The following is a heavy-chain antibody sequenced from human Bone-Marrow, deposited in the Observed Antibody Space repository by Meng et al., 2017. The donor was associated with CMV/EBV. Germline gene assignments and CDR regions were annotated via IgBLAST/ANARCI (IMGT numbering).Heavy chain of an antibody. D-gene: IGHD3-22*01. V-gene: IGHV3-23*01. CDR2: ISGSGGST. Sequence: GESLKISCAASGFTFSNYAMSWVRQAPGKGLEWVSAISGSGGSTDYADSVKGRFTISRDNSKNTLYLQLNSLRAEDTDVYYCAKAGWLDPREYGMDVWGQGTTVTVSS. J-gene: IGHJ6*02. CDR3: AKAGWLDPREYGMDV. CDR1: GFTFSNYA.